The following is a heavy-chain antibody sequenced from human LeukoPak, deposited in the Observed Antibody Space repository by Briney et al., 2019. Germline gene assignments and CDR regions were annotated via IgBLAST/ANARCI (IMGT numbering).Heavy chain of an antibody. CDR1: GGSISSYY. J-gene: IGHJ4*02. Sequence: PSETLSLTCTVSGGSISSYYWSWIRQPPGKGLEWIGYIYYSGSTNYNPSLKSRVTISVDTSKNQFSLKLSSVTAADTAVYYCARGPQRYYYYDSSERDYWGQGTLVTVSS. CDR3: ARGPQRYYYYDSSERDY. D-gene: IGHD3-22*01. CDR2: IYYSGST. V-gene: IGHV4-59*12.